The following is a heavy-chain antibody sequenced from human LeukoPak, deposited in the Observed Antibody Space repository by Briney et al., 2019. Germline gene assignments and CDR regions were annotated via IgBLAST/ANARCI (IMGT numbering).Heavy chain of an antibody. D-gene: IGHD6-13*01. V-gene: IGHV1-18*01. J-gene: IGHJ4*02. Sequence: ASVKVSCKASGYTFPSYGLSWVRQAPGQGLEWMGWIIAYKGNTNYAQKLQGRVTMTTDTSTSTAYMELRSMRSDDTAIYYCARASSGSSSWSDFDYWGQGTLVTVSS. CDR2: IIAYKGNT. CDR1: GYTFPSYG. CDR3: ARASSGSSSWSDFDY.